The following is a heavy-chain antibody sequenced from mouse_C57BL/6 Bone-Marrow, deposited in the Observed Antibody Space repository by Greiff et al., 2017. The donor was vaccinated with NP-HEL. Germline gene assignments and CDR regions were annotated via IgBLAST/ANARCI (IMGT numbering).Heavy chain of an antibody. Sequence: VQLQQSGAELVRPGTSVKVSCKASGYAFTNYLIEWVKQRPGQGLEWIGVINPGSGGTNYNEKFKGKATLTADKSSSTAYMQLSSLTSEDSAVYFCAREGFTTVVATYGYFDVWGTGTTVTVSS. J-gene: IGHJ1*03. V-gene: IGHV1-54*01. CDR2: INPGSGGT. D-gene: IGHD1-1*01. CDR1: GYAFTNYL. CDR3: AREGFTTVVATYGYFDV.